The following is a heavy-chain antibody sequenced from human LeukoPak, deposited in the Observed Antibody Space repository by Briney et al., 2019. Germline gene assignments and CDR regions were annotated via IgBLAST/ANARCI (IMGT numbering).Heavy chain of an antibody. V-gene: IGHV3-7*01. CDR2: IKQDETEK. CDR3: AREGGVGMDV. CDR1: GFTFSDFW. Sequence: PGESLRLSCTASGFTFSDFWMGWVRQAPGKGLEWVANIKQDETEKFYLGSVKGRFTISRDNAKNTLYLQMNSLRAEDTAVYYCAREGGVGMDVWGQGTTVTVSS. D-gene: IGHD3-10*01. J-gene: IGHJ6*02.